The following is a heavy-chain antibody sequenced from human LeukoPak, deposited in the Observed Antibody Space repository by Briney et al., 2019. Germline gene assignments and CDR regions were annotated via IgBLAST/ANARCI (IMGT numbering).Heavy chain of an antibody. CDR2: ISFSGANS. V-gene: IGHV3-23*01. CDR3: ARDMELST. J-gene: IGHJ3*01. D-gene: IGHD3-16*02. CDR1: GFTFRDSA. Sequence: GGSLRLSCSASGFTFRDSATTWVRQAPGKGLEWVSLISFSGANSYYPDSVKGRFNISRDNSKDTLYLQLSGLRADDTAIYYCARDMELSTWGPGTMLTVSS.